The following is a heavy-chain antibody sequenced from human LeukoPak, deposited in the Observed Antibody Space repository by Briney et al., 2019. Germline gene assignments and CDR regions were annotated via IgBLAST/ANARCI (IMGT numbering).Heavy chain of an antibody. CDR3: ARVPTVTTNWFDP. CDR1: GGTFSSYA. V-gene: IGHV1-69*13. Sequence: GASVKVSCKDSGGTFSSYAISWVRQAPGQGLEWMGGIIPIFGTANYAQKFQGRVTITADESTSTAYMELSSLRSEDTAVYYCARVPTVTTNWFDPWGQGTLVTVSS. J-gene: IGHJ5*02. D-gene: IGHD4-17*01. CDR2: IIPIFGTA.